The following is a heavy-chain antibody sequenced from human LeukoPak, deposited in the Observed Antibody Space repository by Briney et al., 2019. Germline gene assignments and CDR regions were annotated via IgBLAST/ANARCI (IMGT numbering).Heavy chain of an antibody. CDR1: GYSFGNYW. J-gene: IGHJ4*02. CDR3: ARAFNTGYSGYDFFDY. D-gene: IGHD5-12*01. CDR2: IYPGDSDT. Sequence: GESPKISRKGFGYSFGNYWIGWVRQMPEKGLEWMGIIYPGDSDTRYSPSVQGQVTISADKSISTAYLQWSSLKASDTAMYYCARAFNTGYSGYDFFDYWGQGTLVTVSS. V-gene: IGHV5-51*01.